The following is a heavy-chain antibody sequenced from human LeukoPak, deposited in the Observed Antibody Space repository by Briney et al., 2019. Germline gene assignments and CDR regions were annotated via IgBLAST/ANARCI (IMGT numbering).Heavy chain of an antibody. D-gene: IGHD3-10*01. Sequence: PSETLSLTCAVYGGSFSGYYWSWIRQPPGKGLEWIGEINHSGSTNYNPSLKGRVTISVDTSKNQFSLKLSSVTAADTAVYYCARVGNGSGPFDIWGQGTMVTVSS. J-gene: IGHJ3*02. CDR2: INHSGST. CDR1: GGSFSGYY. CDR3: ARVGNGSGPFDI. V-gene: IGHV4-34*01.